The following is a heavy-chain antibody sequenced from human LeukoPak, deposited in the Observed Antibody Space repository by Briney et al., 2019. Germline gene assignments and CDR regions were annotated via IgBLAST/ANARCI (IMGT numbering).Heavy chain of an antibody. CDR1: GYTFTSHY. CDR2: INPGGGTT. CDR3: ARVSAAPD. Sequence: ASVKVFCKASGYTFTSHYMHWVRQATGQGLEWMGLINPGGGTTWYAQKFQGRVTLTRDTSTSTDYMELSSLRSEDTAVYYCARVSAAPDWGQGTLVTVSS. V-gene: IGHV1-46*01. D-gene: IGHD2-2*01. J-gene: IGHJ4*02.